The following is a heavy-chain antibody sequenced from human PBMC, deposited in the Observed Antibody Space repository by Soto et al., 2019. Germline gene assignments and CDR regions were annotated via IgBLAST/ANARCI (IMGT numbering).Heavy chain of an antibody. CDR2: ISGSGGST. J-gene: IGHJ4*02. V-gene: IGHV3-23*01. Sequence: GESLKISCAASGFTFSSYAMSWVRQAPGKGLEWVSAISGSGGSTYYADSVKGRFTISRDNSKNTLYLQMNSLRAEDTAVYYCAKLYGDYFGVIYFDYWGQGTLVTVSS. CDR1: GFTFSSYA. D-gene: IGHD4-17*01. CDR3: AKLYGDYFGVIYFDY.